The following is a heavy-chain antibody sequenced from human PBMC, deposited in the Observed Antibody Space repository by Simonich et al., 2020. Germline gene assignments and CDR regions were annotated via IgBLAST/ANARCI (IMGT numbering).Heavy chain of an antibody. CDR1: GGSISSSSYY. J-gene: IGHJ3*02. Sequence: QLQLQESVPVLVKPSETLSLTCTVSGGSISSSSYYWGWIRQPPGKGVEWIGSIYYSGSTYNNPSLKSRVTISVDTSKNQFSLKLSSVTAADTAVYYCARHAGFAFDIWGQGTMVTVSS. CDR2: IYYSGST. D-gene: IGHD6-13*01. CDR3: ARHAGFAFDI. V-gene: IGHV4-39*01.